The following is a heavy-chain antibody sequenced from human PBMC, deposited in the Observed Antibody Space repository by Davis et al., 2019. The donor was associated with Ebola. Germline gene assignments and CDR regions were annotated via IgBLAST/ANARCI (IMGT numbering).Heavy chain of an antibody. V-gene: IGHV4-30-4*01. CDR2: IYYSGST. CDR1: GGSISSGDYY. CDR3: ARGPMEYSSSTSGFDY. J-gene: IGHJ4*02. D-gene: IGHD6-6*01. Sequence: PSETLSLTCTVSGGSISSGDYYWSWIRQPPGKGLEWIGYIYYSGSTYYNPSLKSRVTISVDTSKNQFSLKLSSVTAADTAVYYCARGPMEYSSSTSGFDYWGQGTLVTVSS.